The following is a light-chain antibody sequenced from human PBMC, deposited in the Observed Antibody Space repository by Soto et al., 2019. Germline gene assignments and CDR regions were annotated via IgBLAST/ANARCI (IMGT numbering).Light chain of an antibody. J-gene: IGKJ2*01. V-gene: IGKV3-20*01. CDR1: QSLTSSY. Sequence: EIVLTQSPGTLSLSPGDLATLSCRASQSLTSSYLAWYQQRPGQAPRLLIFGASSRATGIPDRFSGSGSGTEFTFTISRLELEDFAVYYCQQYETSPPSYTFGQGTKLEIK. CDR2: GAS. CDR3: QQYETSPPSYT.